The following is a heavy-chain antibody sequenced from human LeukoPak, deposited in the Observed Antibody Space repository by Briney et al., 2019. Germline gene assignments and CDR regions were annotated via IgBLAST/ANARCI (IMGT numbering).Heavy chain of an antibody. V-gene: IGHV4-59*01. CDR2: TYYSGST. CDR3: ARAPPSTMIVVVDAFDI. Sequence: SETLSLTCTVSGGSISSYYWSWIRQPPGKGLEWIGYTYYSGSTNYNPSLKSRVTISVDTSKNQFSLKLSSVTAADTAVYYCARAPPSTMIVVVDAFDIWGQGTMVTVSS. D-gene: IGHD3-22*01. CDR1: GGSISSYY. J-gene: IGHJ3*02.